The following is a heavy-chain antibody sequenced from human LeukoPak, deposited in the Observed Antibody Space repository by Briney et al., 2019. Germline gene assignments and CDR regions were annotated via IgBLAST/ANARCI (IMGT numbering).Heavy chain of an antibody. CDR3: ARDSPSGCSGGSCYTPAAFQH. CDR2: TSSSSSYI. D-gene: IGHD2-15*01. V-gene: IGHV3-21*01. CDR1: GFTFSSYS. J-gene: IGHJ1*01. Sequence: PGGSLRLFCAASGFTFSSYSMNWVRQAPGKGLEWVSSTSSSSSYIHYADSVKGRFTISRDNAKNSLYLQMNSLRAEDTAVYYCARDSPSGCSGGSCYTPAAFQHWGQGTLVTVSS.